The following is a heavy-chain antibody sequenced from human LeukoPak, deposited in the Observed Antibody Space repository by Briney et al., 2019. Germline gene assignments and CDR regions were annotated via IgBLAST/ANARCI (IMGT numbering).Heavy chain of an antibody. Sequence: GGSLRLSCAASGFTFNIYWMVWVRQAPGKGLEWVAYIKRDGSEKYYLDSVKGRFTISRDNAKNSLYLQMNSLRAEDTAVYYCARDAGCGGNSDYWGQGTLVTVSS. CDR2: IKRDGSEK. CDR3: ARDAGCGGNSDY. D-gene: IGHD4-23*01. J-gene: IGHJ4*02. CDR1: GFTFNIYW. V-gene: IGHV3-7*01.